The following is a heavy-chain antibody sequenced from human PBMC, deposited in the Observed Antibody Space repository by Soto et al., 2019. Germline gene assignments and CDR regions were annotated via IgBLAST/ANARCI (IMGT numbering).Heavy chain of an antibody. V-gene: IGHV6-1*01. CDR2: TYYRSKWYN. D-gene: IGHD3-3*01. CDR1: GDSVSSNSAA. J-gene: IGHJ6*02. Sequence: PSQTLSLTCAISGDSVSSNSAAWNWIRQSPSRGLEWLGRTYYRSKWYNDYAVSVKSRITINPDTSKNQFSLQLNSVTPEDMAVYYCARDPWSGLRFLEWLPLPYYYYGMDVWGQGTTVTVSS. CDR3: ARDPWSGLRFLEWLPLPYYYYGMDV.